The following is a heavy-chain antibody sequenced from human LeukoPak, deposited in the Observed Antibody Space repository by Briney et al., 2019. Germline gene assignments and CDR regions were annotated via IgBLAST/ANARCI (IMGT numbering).Heavy chain of an antibody. V-gene: IGHV3-21*01. CDR2: ISSSSSYI. CDR1: GFTFSSYS. Sequence: PGGSLRLSCAASGFTFSSYSMNWVRQAPGKGLEWVSSISSSSSYIYYADSVKGRFTISRDNAKNSLYLQMNSLRAEDTAVYYCVKRWTGTTIGQQDYWGQGTLVTVSS. D-gene: IGHD1-1*01. CDR3: VKRWTGTTIGQQDY. J-gene: IGHJ4*02.